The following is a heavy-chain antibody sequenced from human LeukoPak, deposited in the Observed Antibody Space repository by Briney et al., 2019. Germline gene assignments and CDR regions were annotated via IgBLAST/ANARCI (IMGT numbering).Heavy chain of an antibody. Sequence: SETLSLTCAVYGGSFSGYYWSWIRQPPGKGLEWIGEINHSGSTNYNPSLKCRVTISVDTSKNQFSLKLSSVTAADTAVYYCARDPGYCSGGSCYGHDAFDIWGQGTMVTVSS. D-gene: IGHD2-15*01. CDR3: ARDPGYCSGGSCYGHDAFDI. J-gene: IGHJ3*02. V-gene: IGHV4-34*01. CDR1: GGSFSGYY. CDR2: INHSGST.